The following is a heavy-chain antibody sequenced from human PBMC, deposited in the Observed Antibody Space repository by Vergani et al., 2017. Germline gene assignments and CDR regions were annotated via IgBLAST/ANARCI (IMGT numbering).Heavy chain of an antibody. Sequence: QVQLQQWGAGLLKPSETLSLTCAVYGGSFSGYYWSWIRQPPGKGLEWIGEINHSGSTNYNPSLKSRVTISVETAKNQFSLKLSSWTAAATACDYCAETQDLWGSDGYYRAYFYHHGNDCRGQGTTVTVSS. D-gene: IGHD3-10*01. CDR3: AETQDLWGSDGYYRAYFYHHGNDC. J-gene: IGHJ6*02. CDR2: INHSGST. CDR1: GGSFSGYY. V-gene: IGHV4-34*01.